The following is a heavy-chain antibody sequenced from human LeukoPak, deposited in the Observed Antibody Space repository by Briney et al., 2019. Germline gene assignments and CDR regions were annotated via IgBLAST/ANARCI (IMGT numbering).Heavy chain of an antibody. Sequence: SETLSLTCAVYGGSFSGYYWSWIRQPPGKGLEWIGEINHSGSTNYNPSLKSRVTISVDTSKNQFSLKLSSVTAADTAVYYCARASVGCSSTSCYSTQSDYWGQGTLVTVSS. D-gene: IGHD2-2*01. V-gene: IGHV4-34*01. J-gene: IGHJ4*02. CDR1: GGSFSGYY. CDR3: ARASVGCSSTSCYSTQSDY. CDR2: INHSGST.